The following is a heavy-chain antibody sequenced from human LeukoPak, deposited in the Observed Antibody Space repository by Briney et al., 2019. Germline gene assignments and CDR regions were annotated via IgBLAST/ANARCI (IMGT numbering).Heavy chain of an antibody. CDR3: AAGRVVVITTDYYYYMDV. J-gene: IGHJ6*03. CDR2: ICYSGST. V-gene: IGHV4-59*01. Sequence: SETLSLTCTVSGGTISSYYWSWIRQPPGKGLEWIGYICYSGSTNYNPSLKSRVTISVDTSKNQFSLKLSSVTAADTAVYYCAAGRVVVITTDYYYYMDVWGKGTTVTISS. CDR1: GGTISSYY. D-gene: IGHD3-22*01.